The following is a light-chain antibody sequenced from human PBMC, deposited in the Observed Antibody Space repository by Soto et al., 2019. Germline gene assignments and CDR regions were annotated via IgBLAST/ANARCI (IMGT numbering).Light chain of an antibody. CDR1: QSLLHSNGYNY. V-gene: IGKV2-28*01. J-gene: IGKJ3*01. CDR2: LGS. Sequence: DIVMTQSPLSLPVTPGEPASISCRSSQSLLHSNGYNYLDWYLQKPGQSPQLLIYLGSNRASGVPDRFSGSGSGTDFTLKISRVXAEDVGVYYCMQALQTPPFTFGPGTKVDIK. CDR3: MQALQTPPFT.